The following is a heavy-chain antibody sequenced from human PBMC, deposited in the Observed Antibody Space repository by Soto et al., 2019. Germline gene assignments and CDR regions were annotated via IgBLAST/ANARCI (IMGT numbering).Heavy chain of an antibody. V-gene: IGHV1-69*01. Sequence: QVQLEQSGPEVKRPGTSVKVSCKASGGAFGRYSVSWVRQAPGQGLEWIGGVIPFFNTSNYSLKFQGRVAIFADLSTSSVFMELRSLRSEDTALYYCARGDEMTAVTIFEYWGQGTLVTVSS. J-gene: IGHJ4*02. D-gene: IGHD4-17*01. CDR3: ARGDEMTAVTIFEY. CDR1: GGAFGRYS. CDR2: VIPFFNTS.